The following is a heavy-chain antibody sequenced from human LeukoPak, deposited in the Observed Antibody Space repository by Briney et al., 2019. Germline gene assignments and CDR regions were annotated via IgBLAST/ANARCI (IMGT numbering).Heavy chain of an antibody. Sequence: GESLKISCKGSGYSFTSYWIGWVRQMPGKRLEWMGIIYPGDSDTRYSASFQGQVTISADKSISTAYLQWSSLKASDTAMYYCARHFSSGWYQYYYYGMDVWGQGTTVTVSS. V-gene: IGHV5-51*01. CDR2: IYPGDSDT. CDR1: GYSFTSYW. D-gene: IGHD6-19*01. J-gene: IGHJ6*02. CDR3: ARHFSSGWYQYYYYGMDV.